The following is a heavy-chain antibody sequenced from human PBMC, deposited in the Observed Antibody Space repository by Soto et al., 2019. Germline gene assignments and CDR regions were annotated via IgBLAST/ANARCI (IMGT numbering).Heavy chain of an antibody. CDR3: ARSVSSGWYY. CDR2: ISSSSSYI. J-gene: IGHJ4*02. CDR1: GFTFSSYS. V-gene: IGHV3-21*01. Sequence: GESLKISCAASGFTFSSYSMNWVRQAPGKGLEWVSSISSSSSYIYYADSVKGRFTISRDNAKNSLYLQMNSLRAEDTAVYYCARSVSSGWYYWGQGTLVTVSS. D-gene: IGHD6-19*01.